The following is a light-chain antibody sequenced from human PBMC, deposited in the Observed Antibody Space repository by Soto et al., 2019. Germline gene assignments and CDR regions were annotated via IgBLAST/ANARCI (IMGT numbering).Light chain of an antibody. J-gene: IGLJ1*01. CDR1: SSTVGGFNV. CDR3: CSYVGATTYV. Sequence: QSVLTQPASVSGSPGQSITISCTGTSSTVGGFNVDSWYQQHPGKAPKVIIYEGIKRPSGVSNRFSGSNSGSTASLTISGLQAEDEADYYCCSYVGATTYVFGTGTKV. V-gene: IGLV2-23*01. CDR2: EGI.